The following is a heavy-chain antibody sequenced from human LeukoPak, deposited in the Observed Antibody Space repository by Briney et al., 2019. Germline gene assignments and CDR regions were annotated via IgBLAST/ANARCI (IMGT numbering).Heavy chain of an antibody. D-gene: IGHD3-10*01. CDR1: GYTFTSYG. V-gene: IGHV1-18*01. Sequence: ASVKVSCKASGYTFTSYGISWVRQAPGQGLEWMGWISAYNGNTNYAQKLQGRVTMTTDTSTSTAYMELRSLRSDDTAVYYCARQYGSGSYYEFSHNYYYYYYMDVWGKGTTVTVSS. J-gene: IGHJ6*03. CDR2: ISAYNGNT. CDR3: ARQYGSGSYYEFSHNYYYYYYMDV.